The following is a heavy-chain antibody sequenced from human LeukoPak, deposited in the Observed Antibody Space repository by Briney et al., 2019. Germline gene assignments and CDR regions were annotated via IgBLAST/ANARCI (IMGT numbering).Heavy chain of an antibody. CDR1: GGSFSVYY. J-gene: IGHJ6*02. D-gene: IGHD5-18*01. CDR3: ARGYSYGYSYYYYGMDV. CDR2: INHSGNI. Sequence: DPSETLSLTCAVYGGSFSVYYWSWIRQPPGKGLEWIGEINHSGNINYNPSLKSRVTISIDTSKNQFSLKLSSVTAADTAVYYCARGYSYGYSYYYYGMDVWGQGTTVTVSS. V-gene: IGHV4-34*01.